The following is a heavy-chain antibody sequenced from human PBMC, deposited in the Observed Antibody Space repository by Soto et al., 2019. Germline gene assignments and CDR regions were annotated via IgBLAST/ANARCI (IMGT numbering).Heavy chain of an antibody. J-gene: IGHJ5*02. CDR3: ARVASARTIFEVVINNWFDP. V-gene: IGHV3-7*02. Sequence: GGSLRLSCAAPGFTFSSYWMTWVRQAPGKGLERLANINKDGSEKNYVDSVKGRLTISRDNAKNSLSVQVNSLRAEDTAVYYCARVASARTIFEVVINNWFDPWGQGTLVTV. CDR1: GFTFSSYW. D-gene: IGHD3-3*01. CDR2: INKDGSEK.